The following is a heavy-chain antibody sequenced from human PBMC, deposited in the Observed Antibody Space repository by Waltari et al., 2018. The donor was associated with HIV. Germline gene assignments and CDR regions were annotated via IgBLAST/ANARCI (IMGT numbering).Heavy chain of an antibody. V-gene: IGHV5-51*01. D-gene: IGHD3-10*01. Sequence: DVQLVQSGAEIKKPGESLTISCKGSGYSFTPNWIGWVRQIPGKGLDWMAIIYPDDSDTRYNPSFRGQVTISVDRSISTAHLSWRRLKTSDTGIYYCVTSAYGANSWIDYWGQGTPVTVSS. CDR2: IYPDDSDT. J-gene: IGHJ4*02. CDR1: GYSFTPNW. CDR3: VTSAYGANSWIDY.